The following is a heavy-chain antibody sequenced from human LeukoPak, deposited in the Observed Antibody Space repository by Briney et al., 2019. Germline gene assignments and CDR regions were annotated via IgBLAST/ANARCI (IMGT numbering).Heavy chain of an antibody. J-gene: IGHJ3*02. D-gene: IGHD3-9*01. CDR1: GGTFSSYA. CDR3: ARPNDILTGYYNGYAFDI. Sequence: SVKVSCKASGGTFSSYAISWVRQAPGQGLEWMGRIIPIFGTANYAQRFQGRVTITTDESTSTAYMELSSLRSEDTAVYYCARPNDILTGYYNGYAFDIWGQGTMVTVSS. CDR2: IIPIFGTA. V-gene: IGHV1-69*05.